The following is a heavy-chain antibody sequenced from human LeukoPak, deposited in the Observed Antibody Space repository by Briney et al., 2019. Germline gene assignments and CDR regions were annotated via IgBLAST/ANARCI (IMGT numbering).Heavy chain of an antibody. CDR2: IYTSGST. Sequence: SETLSLTCTVSGGSISSYYWSWIRQPAGKGLEWIGRIYTSGSTNYNPSLKSRVTMSVDTSKNQFSLKLSSVTAADTAVYYCARDKDIVVVPAAIGGNWFDPWGQGTLVTVSS. V-gene: IGHV4-4*07. D-gene: IGHD2-2*02. J-gene: IGHJ5*02. CDR1: GGSISSYY. CDR3: ARDKDIVVVPAAIGGNWFDP.